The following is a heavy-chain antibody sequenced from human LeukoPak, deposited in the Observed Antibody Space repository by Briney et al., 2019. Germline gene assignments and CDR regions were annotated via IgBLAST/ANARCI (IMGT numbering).Heavy chain of an antibody. D-gene: IGHD2-15*01. CDR3: ARDVVVAATHYYGMDV. J-gene: IGHJ6*02. V-gene: IGHV4-59*01. CDR2: IYYSGST. CDR1: GGSISSYY. Sequence: PSETLSLTCTVSGGSISSYYWSWIRQPPGKGLEWIGYIYYSGSTNYNPSLKSRVTISVDTSKNQFSLKLSSVTAADTAVYYCARDVVVAATHYYGMDVWGQGTTVTVSS.